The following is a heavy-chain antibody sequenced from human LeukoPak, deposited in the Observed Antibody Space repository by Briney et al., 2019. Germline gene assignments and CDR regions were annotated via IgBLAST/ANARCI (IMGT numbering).Heavy chain of an antibody. D-gene: IGHD3-3*01. J-gene: IGHJ4*02. V-gene: IGHV3-48*01. CDR1: GFSFSNYN. CDR3: ARGVVGVVPFHY. CDR2: ISDTGYTT. Sequence: GGSLRLSCVVSGFSFSNYNMNWVRQAPGKGLEWLAYISDTGYTTHLADSVKGRFTVSRDNVKSSLFLQMNTLRVDDTAIYYCARGVVGVVPFHYWGQGTLVTVSS.